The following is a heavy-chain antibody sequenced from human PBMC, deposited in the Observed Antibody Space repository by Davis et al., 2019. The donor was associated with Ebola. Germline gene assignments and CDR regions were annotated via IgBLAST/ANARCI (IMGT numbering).Heavy chain of an antibody. V-gene: IGHV3-21*01. D-gene: IGHD1-26*01. J-gene: IGHJ3*02. Sequence: PGGSLRLSCAASGFTFSSYSMNWVRQAPGKGLEWVSSISSSSSYIYYADSVKGRFTISRDNAKNSLYLQMNSLRAEDTAVYYCARIVGATTDAFDIWGQGTMVTVSS. CDR2: ISSSSSYI. CDR3: ARIVGATTDAFDI. CDR1: GFTFSSYS.